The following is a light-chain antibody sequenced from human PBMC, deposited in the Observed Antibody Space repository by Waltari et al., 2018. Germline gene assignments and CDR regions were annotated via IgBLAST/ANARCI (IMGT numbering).Light chain of an antibody. CDR3: QQYSDWPPWT. J-gene: IGKJ1*01. CDR2: AAS. Sequence: EIMMTQSPATLSLSPGERATLSCRASQSVGSNLAWYQQKLGQAPRLLMFAASTRAPDIPARFSGSGSGTDFTLTISCLQSEDFALYYCQQYSDWPPWTFGQGTKVEIK. CDR1: QSVGSN. V-gene: IGKV3-15*01.